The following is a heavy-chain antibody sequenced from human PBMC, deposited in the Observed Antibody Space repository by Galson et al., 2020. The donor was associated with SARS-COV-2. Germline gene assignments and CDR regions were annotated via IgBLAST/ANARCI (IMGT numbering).Heavy chain of an antibody. D-gene: IGHD2-2*01. V-gene: IGHV1-3*01. CDR2: IYAGSGNT. CDR1: GNSFTTYG. CDR3: AGNDPFTCTSTGCYGPFDY. J-gene: IGHJ4*02. Sequence: ASVKVSCTPAGNSFTTYGIHWVRQAPGQRLAWMGRIYAGSGNTKYSQKFQDRVTISRDTSASTAYMELSSLRSEDTAVYYCAGNDPFTCTSTGCYGPFDYWGLGTLVTVSS.